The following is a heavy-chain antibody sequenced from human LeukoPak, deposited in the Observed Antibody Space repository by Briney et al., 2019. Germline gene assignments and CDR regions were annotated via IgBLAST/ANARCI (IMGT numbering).Heavy chain of an antibody. Sequence: GGSLRLSCAASGFTFSGYDMNWVRQAPGKGLEWVSYISSSVSTIDYAESLKGRFTISRDNAKNSLYLQMNSLRAEDTALYYRARVLPYSHALGVWGQGTTVTVS. V-gene: IGHV3-48*03. CDR2: ISSSVSTI. CDR1: GFTFSGYD. CDR3: ARVLPYSHALGV. J-gene: IGHJ6*02. D-gene: IGHD2-21*01.